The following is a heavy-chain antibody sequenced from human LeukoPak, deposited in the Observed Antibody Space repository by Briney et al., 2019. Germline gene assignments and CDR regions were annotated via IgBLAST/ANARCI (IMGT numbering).Heavy chain of an antibody. J-gene: IGHJ5*01. V-gene: IGHV4-59*02. CDR3: ARDLFPINWFES. CDR1: GGSVTKYY. CDR2: IFHTGIT. Sequence: SETLSLTCTVSGGSVTKYYWHWLRQAPGKGLEWIGFIFHTGITNYNPSLKSRVTISVDTSKNQFSLKRTSVTAADTAVYFGARDLFPINWFESWGQGTLVTVSS. D-gene: IGHD2-2*02.